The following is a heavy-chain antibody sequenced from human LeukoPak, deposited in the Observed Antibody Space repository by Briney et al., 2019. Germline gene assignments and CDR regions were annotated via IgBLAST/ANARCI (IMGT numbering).Heavy chain of an antibody. Sequence: SETLSLTCTVSGGSISSSSYYWGWIRQPPGKGLEWIGSIYYSGSTYYNPSLKSRVTISVDTSKNQFSLKLSSVTAADTAVYYCARQGYDSSGYYYASGYFDYWGQGTLVTVSS. CDR2: IYYSGST. CDR1: GGSISSSSYY. CDR3: ARQGYDSSGYYYASGYFDY. J-gene: IGHJ4*02. D-gene: IGHD3-22*01. V-gene: IGHV4-39*01.